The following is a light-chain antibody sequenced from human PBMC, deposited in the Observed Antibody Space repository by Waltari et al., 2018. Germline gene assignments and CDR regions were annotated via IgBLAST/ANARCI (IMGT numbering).Light chain of an antibody. CDR1: SSDVGSYNL. CDR3: SSDAGNCNLVV. CDR2: EAS. Sequence: QCALTQPASVSGSPGQSITISCTGPSSDVGSYNLVSWYQQHPGNAPKLMIYEASKRPSGVANRFCGAESGNTAALKISGLQAEDEADYYGSSDAGNCNLVVFGGGTKLTVL. V-gene: IGLV2-23*01. J-gene: IGLJ2*01.